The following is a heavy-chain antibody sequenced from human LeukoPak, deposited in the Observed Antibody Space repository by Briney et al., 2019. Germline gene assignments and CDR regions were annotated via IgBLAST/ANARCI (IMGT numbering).Heavy chain of an antibody. CDR2: IYPGDSDT. Sequence: PGESLKIPCKGSGYSFTSDWIGWVRQLPGKGLEWMGIIYPGDSDTRYSPSCQGQVTISADKSISTAYLQWSSLKASDSAMYYCATYGDYTRFQHWGQGTLVTVSS. J-gene: IGHJ1*01. V-gene: IGHV5-51*01. CDR3: ATYGDYTRFQH. D-gene: IGHD4-17*01. CDR1: GYSFTSDW.